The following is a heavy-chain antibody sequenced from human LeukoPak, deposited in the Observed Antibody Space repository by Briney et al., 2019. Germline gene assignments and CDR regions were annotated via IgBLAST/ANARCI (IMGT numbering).Heavy chain of an antibody. CDR2: INHSGST. V-gene: IGHV4-34*01. CDR1: GGSFSGYY. J-gene: IGHJ4*02. D-gene: IGHD3/OR15-3a*01. Sequence: SETLSLTCAVYGGSFSGYYRSWIRQPPGKGLEWIGEINHSGSTNYNPSLKSRVTISVDTSKNQFSLKLSSVTAADTAVYYCARQTGSGLFILPGGQGTLVTVSS. CDR3: ARQTGSGLFILP.